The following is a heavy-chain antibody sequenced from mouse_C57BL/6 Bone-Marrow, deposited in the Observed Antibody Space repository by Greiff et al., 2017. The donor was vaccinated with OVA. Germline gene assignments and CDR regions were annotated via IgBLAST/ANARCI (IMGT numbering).Heavy chain of an antibody. J-gene: IGHJ4*01. D-gene: IGHD1-1*01. CDR1: GYTFTSYW. Sequence: VQLQQPGAELVMPGASVKLSCKASGYTFTSYWMHWVKQRPGQGLEWIGEIDPSDSYTNYNQKFKGKSTLTVDISSSTAYMQLSSLTSEDSAVYYCARPSITTVVPDYWGQGTSVTVSS. CDR2: IDPSDSYT. CDR3: ARPSITTVVPDY. V-gene: IGHV1-69*01.